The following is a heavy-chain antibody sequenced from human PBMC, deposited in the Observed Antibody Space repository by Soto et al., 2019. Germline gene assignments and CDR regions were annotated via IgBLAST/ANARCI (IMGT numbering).Heavy chain of an antibody. Sequence: GGSLRLSCAASGFTFSSYAMNWVRQAPGKGPDWVSLISVTGDTYYADSVKGRFTISRDNSKNTLFLQMNSLRAEDTAVYYCAKSLNTATSFDYWGQRTLVTVSS. CDR1: GFTFSSYA. V-gene: IGHV3-23*01. J-gene: IGHJ4*02. CDR3: AKSLNTATSFDY. CDR2: ISVTGDT.